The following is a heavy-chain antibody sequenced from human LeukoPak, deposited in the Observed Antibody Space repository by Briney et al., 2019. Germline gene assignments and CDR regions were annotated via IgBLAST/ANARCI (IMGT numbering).Heavy chain of an antibody. CDR3: ARAWKYSSRFPLSGYYMDV. J-gene: IGHJ6*03. V-gene: IGHV1-18*01. D-gene: IGHD6-13*01. CDR2: ISAYNGNK. CDR1: GYTFTSYG. Sequence: GASVKVSCKASGYTFTSYGISWVRQAPGQGLEWMGWISAYNGNKNYAQKLQGRGTMTTDTSTSTAYMELRSLRFDDTAVYYCARAWKYSSRFPLSGYYMDVWGKGTTVTDSS.